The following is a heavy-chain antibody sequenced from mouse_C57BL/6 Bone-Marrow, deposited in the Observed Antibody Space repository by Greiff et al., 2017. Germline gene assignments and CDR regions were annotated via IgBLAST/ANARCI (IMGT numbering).Heavy chain of an antibody. J-gene: IGHJ3*01. V-gene: IGHV1-50*01. Sequence: QVQLQQPGAELVKPGASVKLSCKASGYTFTSYWMQWVKQRPGQGLEWIGEIDPSDSYPNYNQKFKGKATLTVDTSSSTAYMQLSSLTSEDSAVYYCARITAVVDPCAYWGQGTLVTVSA. CDR3: ARITAVVDPCAY. CDR2: IDPSDSYP. D-gene: IGHD1-1*01. CDR1: GYTFTSYW.